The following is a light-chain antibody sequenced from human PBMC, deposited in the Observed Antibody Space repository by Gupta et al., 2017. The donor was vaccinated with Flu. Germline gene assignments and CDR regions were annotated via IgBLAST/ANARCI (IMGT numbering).Light chain of an antibody. CDR1: QSLNNY. J-gene: IGKJ1*01. CDR3: HQRSNWQT. V-gene: IGKV3-11*01. CDR2: DAS. Sequence: EAVLTQSPGTLSLSPGERATLSCRASQSLNNYIARYQHKPGQAPRLLIYDASNRAAGTPPRFSGSGSGTDFTLTISSLEPEDSAIYYCHQRSNWQTFGQGTKVEIK.